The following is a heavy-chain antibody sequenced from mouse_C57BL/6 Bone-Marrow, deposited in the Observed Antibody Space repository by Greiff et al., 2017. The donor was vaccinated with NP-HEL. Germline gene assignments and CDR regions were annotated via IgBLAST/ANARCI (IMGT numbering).Heavy chain of an antibody. J-gene: IGHJ2*01. Sequence: QVQLQQPGAELVKPGASVKMSCKASGYTFTSYWITWVKQRPGQGLEWIGDIYPGSGSTNYNEKFKSKATLTVDTSSSTAYMQLSSLTSEDSAGYYCARAFITTVVDYFDYWGQGTTLTVSS. V-gene: IGHV1-55*01. CDR3: ARAFITTVVDYFDY. D-gene: IGHD1-1*01. CDR2: IYPGSGST. CDR1: GYTFTSYW.